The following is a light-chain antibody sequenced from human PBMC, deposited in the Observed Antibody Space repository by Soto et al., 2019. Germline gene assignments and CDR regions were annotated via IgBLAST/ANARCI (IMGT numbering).Light chain of an antibody. J-gene: IGLJ2*01. V-gene: IGLV2-8*01. CDR1: SSDVGGYNY. Sequence: QSVLTQPPSASGSPGQSVTISCTGTSSDVGGYNYVSWYQQYPGKAPKLMIYDVSKRPSGVPDRFSGSKSGNTASLAVSGFQAVDEADYYCSSYAGSKNLVFGGGTKLTVL. CDR2: DVS. CDR3: SSYAGSKNLV.